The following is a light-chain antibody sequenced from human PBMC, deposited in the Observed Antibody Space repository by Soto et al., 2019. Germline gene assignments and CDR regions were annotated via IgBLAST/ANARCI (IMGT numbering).Light chain of an antibody. CDR2: DNN. V-gene: IGLV1-40*01. CDR1: NSNIGPGSV. Sequence: QAVVTQPPSVSGAPGQRITVSCTWSNSNIGPGSVVHWYQHLPGTAPQLLISDNNIRPSGVPDRFSGSKSGTSASLAITGLQPEDEADYYCQSYDRSLGGFYVFGTGTKLTVL. CDR3: QSYDRSLGGFYV. J-gene: IGLJ1*01.